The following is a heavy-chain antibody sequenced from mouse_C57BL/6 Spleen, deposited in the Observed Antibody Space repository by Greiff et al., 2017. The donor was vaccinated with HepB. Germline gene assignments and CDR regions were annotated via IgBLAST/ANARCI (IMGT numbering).Heavy chain of an antibody. V-gene: IGHV1-18*01. D-gene: IGHD2-2*01. Sequence: EVKLQESGPELVKPGASVKIPCKASGYTFTDYNMDWVKQSHGKSLEWIGDINPNNGGTIYNQKFKGKATLTVDKSSSTAYMELRSLTSEDTAVYYCARGGVTTAFAYWGQGTLVTVSA. CDR2: INPNNGGT. CDR1: GYTFTDYN. CDR3: ARGGVTTAFAY. J-gene: IGHJ3*01.